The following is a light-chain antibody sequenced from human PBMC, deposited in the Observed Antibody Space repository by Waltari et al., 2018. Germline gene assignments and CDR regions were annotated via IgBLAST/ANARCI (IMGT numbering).Light chain of an antibody. V-gene: IGKV3-20*01. CDR3: QHYVSLPAT. CDR1: QSVSRT. CDR2: GAS. Sequence: EIVLTQSPGTLFLSPGEGATLSCRASQSVSRTLAWYQQKPGQAPRLLIYGASRRATGIPDRFSGSGSGTDFSLTISRLEPDDSAVYFCQHYVSLPATFGQGTKVEI. J-gene: IGKJ1*01.